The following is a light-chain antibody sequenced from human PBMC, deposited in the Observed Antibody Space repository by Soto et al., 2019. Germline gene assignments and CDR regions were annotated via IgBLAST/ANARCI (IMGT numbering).Light chain of an antibody. CDR1: QTISSY. J-gene: IGKJ1*01. CDR3: QQSSRTPWT. Sequence: DIQMTQSRSSLSASVGYRVTITCRASQTISSYLDWYQKKPGKAPTLLIYAASTLQSGVPSRFSGSRSGTDFTLTISSLQPEDFASYYCQQSSRTPWTFGQGTKVDIK. V-gene: IGKV1-39*01. CDR2: AAS.